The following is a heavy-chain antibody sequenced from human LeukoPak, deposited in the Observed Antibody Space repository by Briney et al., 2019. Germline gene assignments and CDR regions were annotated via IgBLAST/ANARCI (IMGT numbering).Heavy chain of an antibody. CDR2: IYYSGST. J-gene: IGHJ4*02. CDR1: GGSISSSPYY. D-gene: IGHD1-14*01. V-gene: IGHV4-39*07. CDR3: ARGGIGYYFDY. Sequence: PSETLSLTCTVSGGSISSSPYYWAWVRQPPGKGLEWIGSIYYSGSTYYNPSLKSRVTISVDTSKNQFSLKLSSVTAADTAVYYCARGGIGYYFDYWGQGTLVTVSS.